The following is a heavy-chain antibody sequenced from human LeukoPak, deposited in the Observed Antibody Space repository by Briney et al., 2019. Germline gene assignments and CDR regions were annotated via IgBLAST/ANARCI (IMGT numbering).Heavy chain of an antibody. V-gene: IGHV4-34*01. D-gene: IGHD3-10*01. CDR3: ARRGYYGSGSGLNPVRGRWFDP. CDR2: INHSGST. CDR1: GGSFSGYY. Sequence: SETLSLTCAVYGGSFSGYYWSWIRQPPGKGLEWIGEINHSGSTNYNPSLKSRVTISVDTSKNQFSLKLSSVTAADTAVYYCARRGYYGSGSGLNPVRGRWFDPWGQGTLVTVSS. J-gene: IGHJ5*02.